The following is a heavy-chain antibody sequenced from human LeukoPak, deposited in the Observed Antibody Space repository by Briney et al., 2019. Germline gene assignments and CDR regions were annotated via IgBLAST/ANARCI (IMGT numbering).Heavy chain of an antibody. Sequence: SETLSLTCAVYGGSFSGYYWSWIRQPPGKGLEWLGEINHSGSTNYIPSLKSRVIISVDTSKNQFSLRLSSVTAADTAVYYCARGLVGSTRGLIDYWGQGTLVTVSS. CDR3: ARGLVGSTRGLIDY. V-gene: IGHV4-34*01. CDR2: INHSGST. CDR1: GGSFSGYY. J-gene: IGHJ4*02. D-gene: IGHD1-26*01.